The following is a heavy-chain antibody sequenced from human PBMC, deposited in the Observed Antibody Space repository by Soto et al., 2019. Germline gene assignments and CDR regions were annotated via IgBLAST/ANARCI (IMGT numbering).Heavy chain of an antibody. CDR3: AKDIRAYYDFWSGYYYYFDY. Sequence: GGSLRLSCAASGFTFSSYWMSWVRQAPGKGLEWVANIKQDGSEKYYVDSVKGRFPISRDNAKNSLYLQMNSLRAEDTAVYYCAKDIRAYYDFWSGYYYYFDYWGRGTLVTVPS. CDR1: GFTFSSYW. V-gene: IGHV3-7*01. D-gene: IGHD3-3*01. J-gene: IGHJ4*02. CDR2: IKQDGSEK.